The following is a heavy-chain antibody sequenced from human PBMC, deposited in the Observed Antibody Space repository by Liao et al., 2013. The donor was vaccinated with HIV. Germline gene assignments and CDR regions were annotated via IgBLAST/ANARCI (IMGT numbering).Heavy chain of an antibody. CDR1: GGSISSGDYY. CDR3: AREGVRDSSGYFQPVDY. J-gene: IGHJ4*02. CDR2: IYYSGST. D-gene: IGHD3-22*01. V-gene: IGHV4-30-4*08. Sequence: QVQLQESGPGLVKPSQTLSLTCTVSGGSISSGDYYWSWIRQPPGKGLEWIGYIYYSGSTYYNPSLKSRVTISVDTSKNQFSLKLSSVTAADTAVYYCAREGVRDSSGYFQPVDYWGQGTLVTVSS.